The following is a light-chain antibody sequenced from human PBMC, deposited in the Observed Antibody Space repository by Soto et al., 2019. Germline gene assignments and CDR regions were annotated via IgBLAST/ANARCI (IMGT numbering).Light chain of an antibody. Sequence: EKVLTHSPATLSLSPGERATLSCRASQSVSNYVAWYQQKPGQAPRLLIYDASNRATGIPARFSGSGSGTDFTLTISSLETEDFTVYYCQQRRNWLFGPGTKVDIK. V-gene: IGKV3-11*01. CDR1: QSVSNY. CDR2: DAS. CDR3: QQRRNWL. J-gene: IGKJ3*01.